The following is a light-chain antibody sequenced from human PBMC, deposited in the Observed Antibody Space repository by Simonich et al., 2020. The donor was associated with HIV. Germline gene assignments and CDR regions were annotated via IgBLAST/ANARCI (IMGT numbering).Light chain of an antibody. V-gene: IGLV2-14*03. CDR1: SSDVGDYNY. J-gene: IGLJ2*01. CDR3: SSYAGSKF. Sequence: QSALTQPASVSGSPGQSITISCTGTSSDVGDYNYVSWYQHHPGKAPKLRIFDVSKRPSGVSNRFSGSKSGNTASLTVSGLQADDEADYYCSSYAGSKFFGGGTKLTVL. CDR2: DVS.